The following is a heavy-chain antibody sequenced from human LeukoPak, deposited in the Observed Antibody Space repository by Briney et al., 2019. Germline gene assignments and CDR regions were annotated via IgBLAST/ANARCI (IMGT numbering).Heavy chain of an antibody. J-gene: IGHJ5*02. Sequence: PGGSLRLSCAASGFTFDDYAMHWVRQAPGKGLEWVSGISWNSGSIGYADSVKGRFTISRDNAKNSLYLQMNSLRAEDTALYYCAKSGFGYYYGSGSYYNADNWFDPWGQGTLVTVSS. CDR2: ISWNSGSI. CDR3: AKSGFGYYYGSGSYYNADNWFDP. D-gene: IGHD3-10*01. CDR1: GFTFDDYA. V-gene: IGHV3-9*01.